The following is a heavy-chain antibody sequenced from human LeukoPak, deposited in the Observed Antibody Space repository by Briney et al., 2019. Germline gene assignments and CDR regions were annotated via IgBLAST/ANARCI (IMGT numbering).Heavy chain of an antibody. CDR1: GFTFSSYG. CDR2: IWYDGSNK. Sequence: PGGSLRLSCAASGFTFSSYGMHWVRQAPGKGLEWVAVIWYDGSNKYYADSVKGRFTISRDNSKNTLYLQMNSLRAEDTAVYYCARGLDYGVYWFDPWGQGTLVTVSS. CDR3: ARGLDYGVYWFDP. D-gene: IGHD4-17*01. V-gene: IGHV3-33*01. J-gene: IGHJ5*02.